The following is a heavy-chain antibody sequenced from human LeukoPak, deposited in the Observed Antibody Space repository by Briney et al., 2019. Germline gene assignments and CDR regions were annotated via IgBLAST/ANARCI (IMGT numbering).Heavy chain of an antibody. D-gene: IGHD6-25*01. J-gene: IGHJ4*02. CDR2: ISGYGDFK. Sequence: TGGSLRLSCTASGFPLNKYWIHGVRQTPQEGLEWVSGISGYGDFKRNADSVRGRFSIFTDNAKNTVFLQVNSLRGEDTAVYYCTATPWGGAAAIFDYWGQGTLVTVSS. CDR3: TATPWGGAAAIFDY. CDR1: GFPLNKYW. V-gene: IGHV3-74*01.